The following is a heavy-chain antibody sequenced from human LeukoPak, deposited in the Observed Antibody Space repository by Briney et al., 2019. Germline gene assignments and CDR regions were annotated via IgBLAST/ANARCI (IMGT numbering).Heavy chain of an antibody. CDR1: GYSISSGYY. V-gene: IGHV4-38-2*02. J-gene: IGHJ4*02. Sequence: SETLSLTCTVSGYSISSGYYWGWIRQPPGKGLEWIGSIYHSGSTYYDPSLKSRVTISVDTSKNQFSLKLSSVTAADTAVYYCARETRHIVVVTAILCYFDYWGQGTLVTVSS. CDR3: ARETRHIVVVTAILCYFDY. CDR2: IYHSGST. D-gene: IGHD2-21*02.